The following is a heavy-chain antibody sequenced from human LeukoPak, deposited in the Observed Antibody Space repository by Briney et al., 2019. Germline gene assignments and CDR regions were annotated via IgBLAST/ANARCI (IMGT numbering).Heavy chain of an antibody. D-gene: IGHD3-16*01. V-gene: IGHV4-59*12. CDR1: GGSISSYY. CDR3: ARDPGGY. CDR2: IYYSGST. J-gene: IGHJ4*02. Sequence: PSETLSLTCTVSGGSISSYYWSWIRQPPGKGLEWIGYIYYSGSTYYNPSLKSRVTISVDTSKNQFSLKLSSVTAADTAVYYCARDPGGYWGQGTLVTVSS.